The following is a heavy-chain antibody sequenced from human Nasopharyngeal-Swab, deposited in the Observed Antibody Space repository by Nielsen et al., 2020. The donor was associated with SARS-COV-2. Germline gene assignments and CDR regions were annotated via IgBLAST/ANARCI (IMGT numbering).Heavy chain of an antibody. CDR3: AKGGGYSYGYEGGYFDY. CDR1: GFTFSDYY. CDR2: ISGSGGST. J-gene: IGHJ4*02. V-gene: IGHV3-23*01. D-gene: IGHD5-18*01. Sequence: GESLKISCAASGFTFSDYYMSWIRQAPGKGLEWVSAISGSGGSTYYADSVKGRFTISRDNSKNTLYLQMNSLRAEDTAVYYCAKGGGYSYGYEGGYFDYWGQGTLVTVSS.